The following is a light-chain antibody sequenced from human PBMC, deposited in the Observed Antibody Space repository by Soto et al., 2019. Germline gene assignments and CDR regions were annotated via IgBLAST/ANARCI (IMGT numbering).Light chain of an antibody. CDR3: QQYNDYQYT. J-gene: IGKJ2*01. CDR2: KAT. CDR1: QSITTW. V-gene: IGKV1-5*03. Sequence: DIQMTQCTSTLSASVGDRVTITCRASQSITTWLAWYQQKPGKAPKLLIYKATNLQSGVPSKFSGSGSGTEFSLTISSLQPEDFAIYYCQQYNDYQYTFGQGTKVDIK.